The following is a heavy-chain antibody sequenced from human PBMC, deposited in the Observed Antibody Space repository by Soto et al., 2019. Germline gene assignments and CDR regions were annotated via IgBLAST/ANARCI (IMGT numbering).Heavy chain of an antibody. J-gene: IGHJ4*02. V-gene: IGHV3-74*03. CDR2: VSPEGFT. Sequence: PGGSLRLSCAASGFPFSSSWMHWARQAPGKGLVWASRVSPEGFTTYAASVEGRFTISRDDAKNTLYLYMHSLRGEDTAMYFCVRELGGTHDYWGQGAMVTVYS. CDR1: GFPFSSSW. CDR3: VRELGGTHDY. D-gene: IGHD2-15*01.